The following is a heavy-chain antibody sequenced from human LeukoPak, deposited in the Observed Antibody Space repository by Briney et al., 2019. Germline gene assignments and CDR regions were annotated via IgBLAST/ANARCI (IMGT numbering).Heavy chain of an antibody. D-gene: IGHD5-12*01. CDR2: INSDGSST. J-gene: IGHJ6*02. CDR3: ASLVAAHEDYGMDV. Sequence: GGSLRLSCAASGFTFSSYWMHWVRQAPGKGLVWVSRINSDGSSTSYADSVKGRFTISRDNAKNTLYLQMNSLRAEDTAVYYCASLVAAHEDYGMDVRGQGTTVTVSS. CDR1: GFTFSSYW. V-gene: IGHV3-74*01.